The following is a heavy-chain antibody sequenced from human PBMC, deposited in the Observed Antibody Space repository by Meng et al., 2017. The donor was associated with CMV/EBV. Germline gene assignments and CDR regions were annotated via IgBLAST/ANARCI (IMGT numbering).Heavy chain of an antibody. Sequence: SETLSLTCTVSGGSISSYYWSWIRQPPGKGLEWIGYIYYSGSTNYNPSLKSRVTISVDTSKNQFSLKLSSVTAADTAVYYCASAPVLGGFRWYFDLWGRGTLVPSPQ. D-gene: IGHD3-16*01. J-gene: IGHJ2*01. V-gene: IGHV4-59*01. CDR3: ASAPVLGGFRWYFDL. CDR1: GGSISSYY. CDR2: IYYSGST.